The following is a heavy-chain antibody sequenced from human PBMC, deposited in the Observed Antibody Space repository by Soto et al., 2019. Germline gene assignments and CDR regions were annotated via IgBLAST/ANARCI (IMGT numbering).Heavy chain of an antibody. CDR3: ARGWKVAGDAFDI. J-gene: IGHJ3*02. Sequence: GESLKISCKDSGDNFAVYWIGWVRQMPGKGLEWMGMIYPGDSDTRYSPSFQGQVTISVDKSISTAYLQWSSLKASDTAMYYCARGWKVAGDAFDIWGQGTMVTVSS. CDR1: GDNFAVYW. D-gene: IGHD1-1*01. CDR2: IYPGDSDT. V-gene: IGHV5-51*01.